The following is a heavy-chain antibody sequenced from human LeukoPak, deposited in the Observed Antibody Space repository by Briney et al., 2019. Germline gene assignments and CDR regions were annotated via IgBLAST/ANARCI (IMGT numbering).Heavy chain of an antibody. D-gene: IGHD3-3*02. CDR2: ISGYNGNT. V-gene: IGHV1-18*01. Sequence: ASVKVSCKASGYTFTSNGITWVRQAPAQGHELKGWISGYNGNTNYAQKLQGRVTTTTDRSTSTAYMELRSLTSDDTAVYYCARGALAQPFYYYMDVWGKGTTVTVSS. CDR3: ARGALAQPFYYYMDV. CDR1: GYTFTSNG. J-gene: IGHJ6*03.